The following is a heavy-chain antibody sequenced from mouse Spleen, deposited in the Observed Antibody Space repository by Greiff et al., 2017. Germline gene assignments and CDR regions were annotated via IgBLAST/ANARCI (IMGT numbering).Heavy chain of an antibody. CDR3: ARGPFYSNQGMDY. J-gene: IGHJ4*01. CDR1: GYTFTSYW. D-gene: IGHD2-5*01. CDR2: IYPGSGST. Sequence: QVQLQQPGAELVKPGASVKMSCKASGYTFTSYWITWVKQRPGQGLEWIGDIYPGSGSTNYNEKFKSKATLTVDTSSSTAYMQLSSLTSEDSAVYYCARGPFYSNQGMDYWGQGTSVTVSS. V-gene: IGHV1-55*01.